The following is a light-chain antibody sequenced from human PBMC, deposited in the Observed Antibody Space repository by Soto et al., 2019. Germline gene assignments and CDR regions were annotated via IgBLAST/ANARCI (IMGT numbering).Light chain of an antibody. Sequence: QSVLTQPPSVSGAPGQRVTISCTGSRSNIGAGYDVHWYQQLPGTAPKLLIYGNSNRPSGVPDRFSGSKSGTSASLAITGLQAEDEADYYCPSYDSRLSGWVFGGGTKLTVL. V-gene: IGLV1-40*01. J-gene: IGLJ2*01. CDR3: PSYDSRLSGWV. CDR1: RSNIGAGYD. CDR2: GNS.